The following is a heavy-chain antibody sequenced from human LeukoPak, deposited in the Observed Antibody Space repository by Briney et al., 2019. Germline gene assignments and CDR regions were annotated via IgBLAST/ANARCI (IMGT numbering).Heavy chain of an antibody. J-gene: IGHJ5*02. D-gene: IGHD3-10*01. CDR1: GFTLGTYT. V-gene: IGHV3-21*01. Sequence: GGSLRLSCAASGFTLGTYTMNWVRQAPGKGLEWVSSISPTGISTWYADSLKGRFTISRDNARNSLYLEGNGLRAEDAGVFYCVRDFLGESGAGGPWGQGTLVTVSS. CDR2: ISPTGIST. CDR3: VRDFLGESGAGGP.